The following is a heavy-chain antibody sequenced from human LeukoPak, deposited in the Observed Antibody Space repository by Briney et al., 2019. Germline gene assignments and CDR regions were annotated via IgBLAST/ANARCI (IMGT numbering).Heavy chain of an antibody. J-gene: IGHJ4*02. V-gene: IGHV3-9*03. CDR2: ISWNSGSR. CDR3: AKGAFDYYGSGSSKNYFDY. CDR1: GFNFDDYG. D-gene: IGHD3-10*01. Sequence: GRSLRLSCAASGFNFDDYGMHWVRQAPGKGLEWVSGISWNSGSRGYADSVKGRFTISRDNAKKSLYLQMNSLRAEDMALYYCAKGAFDYYGSGSSKNYFDYWGQGTLVPVSS.